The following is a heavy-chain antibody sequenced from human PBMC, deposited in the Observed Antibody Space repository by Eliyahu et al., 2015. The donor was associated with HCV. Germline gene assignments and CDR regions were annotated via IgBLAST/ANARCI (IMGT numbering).Heavy chain of an antibody. CDR1: GXSISSGSYY. CDR2: IYTSGST. D-gene: IGHD3-3*01. V-gene: IGHV4-61*02. J-gene: IGHJ6*03. Sequence: QVQLQESGPGLVKPSQTLSLTCTVXGXSISSGSYYWSWIRQPAGKGLEWIGRIYTSGSTNYNPSLKSRVTISVDTSKNQFSLKLSSVTAADTAVYYCAREYYDFWSGFYYYYYMDVWGKGTTVTVSS. CDR3: AREYYDFWSGFYYYYYMDV.